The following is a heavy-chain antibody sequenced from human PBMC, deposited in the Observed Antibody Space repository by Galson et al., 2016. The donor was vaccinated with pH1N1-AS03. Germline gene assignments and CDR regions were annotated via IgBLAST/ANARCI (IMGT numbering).Heavy chain of an antibody. J-gene: IGHJ3*02. D-gene: IGHD3-22*01. Sequence: SLRLSCAASGFTFINAWMSWVRQAPGKGLEWVGRIKSKTDGGTTDYAAPVKGRFTISRDDSKNTLYLQMNTLKSEDTAVYYCRVVAENDAFDMWGQGTMVTVSS. V-gene: IGHV3-15*01. CDR3: RVVAENDAFDM. CDR1: GFTFINAW. CDR2: IKSKTDGGTT.